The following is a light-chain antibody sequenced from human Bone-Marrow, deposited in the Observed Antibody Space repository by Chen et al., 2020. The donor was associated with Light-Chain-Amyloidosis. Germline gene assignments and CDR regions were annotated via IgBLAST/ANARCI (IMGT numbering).Light chain of an antibody. CDR2: GNT. V-gene: IGLV1-40*01. J-gene: IGLJ1*01. CDR3: QTYANATHV. Sequence: QSVLTQPPSVSGAPGQKVTILCTGSSSNIVAGNDVHWYQQLPGTTPKILIYGNTTRLSGVPSRFSGSKSGTSASLVISGLQPDDEADYHCQTYANATHVFGTGTKVIVI. CDR1: SSNIVAGND.